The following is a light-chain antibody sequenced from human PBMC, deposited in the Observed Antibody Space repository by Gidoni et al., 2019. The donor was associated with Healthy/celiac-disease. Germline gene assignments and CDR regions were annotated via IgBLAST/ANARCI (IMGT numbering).Light chain of an antibody. CDR3: QQSYGTPWT. Sequence: DIQLTQSPSSLSAYVGDRVNMTCRASQDISTYLNWYQQKPGTAPHLVINSVSTLRTGVPSRFSVTGSGTDFPLTISSLQPEDFSTYYCQQSYGTPWTFGQGTRVEMK. CDR2: SVS. J-gene: IGKJ1*01. V-gene: IGKV1-39*01. CDR1: QDISTY.